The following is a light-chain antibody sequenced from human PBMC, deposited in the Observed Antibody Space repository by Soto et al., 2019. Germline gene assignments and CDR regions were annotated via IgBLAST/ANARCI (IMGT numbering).Light chain of an antibody. J-gene: IGLJ1*01. CDR2: ANT. CDR3: QSYDSSLSGDV. V-gene: IGLV1-40*01. Sequence: QSVLTQPPSVSGAPGQRVTISCTGSSSNIEPTYDVHWYQQLPGTAPKLLIYANTNRPSGVPDRFSGSKSGTSASLAITGLQAEDEADYFCQSYDSSLSGDVFGTGTKLTVL. CDR1: SSNIEPTYD.